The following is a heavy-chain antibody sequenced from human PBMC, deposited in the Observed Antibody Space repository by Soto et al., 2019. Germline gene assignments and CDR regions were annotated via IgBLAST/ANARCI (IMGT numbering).Heavy chain of an antibody. CDR3: ARARTAYIVVVPAETTNWFDP. CDR1: GYTFTSYA. V-gene: IGHV1-3*01. Sequence: GASVKVSCKASGYTFTSYAMHWVRQAPGQRLEWMGWINAGNGNTKYSQKFQGRVTITRDTSASTAYMELSSLRSEDTAVYYCARARTAYIVVVPAETTNWFDPWGQGTLVTVSS. J-gene: IGHJ5*02. CDR2: INAGNGNT. D-gene: IGHD2-2*01.